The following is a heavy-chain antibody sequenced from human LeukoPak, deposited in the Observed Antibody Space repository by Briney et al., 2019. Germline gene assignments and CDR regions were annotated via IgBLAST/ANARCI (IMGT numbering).Heavy chain of an antibody. CDR2: VSFSGNT. J-gene: IGHJ4*02. D-gene: IGHD6-6*01. Sequence: PSQTLSLTCSVSGGSINIGGFYWSWIRQLPGTDLEWIGYVSFSGNTYYRPSLKSRVTIAIDSSKNQFSLRLSSVTAADTAVYYCARDRGSSRAYFDYWGQGSLVTVSS. CDR3: ARDRGSSRAYFDY. V-gene: IGHV4-31*03. CDR1: GGSINIGGFY.